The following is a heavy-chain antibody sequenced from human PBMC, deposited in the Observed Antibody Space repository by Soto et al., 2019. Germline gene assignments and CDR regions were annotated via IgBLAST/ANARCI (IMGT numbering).Heavy chain of an antibody. CDR1: GFTFSPYE. J-gene: IGHJ6*02. D-gene: IGHD6-19*01. Sequence: GSLRLSCAASGFTFSPYEMNWVRQAPGKGREWISYISSSATTIHYADSVKGRFTISRDSSNNTLYLQMNSLRGEDTAIYYCAKARQAQSHYYYGMDVWGQGTPVTVSS. V-gene: IGHV3-48*03. CDR2: ISSSATTI. CDR3: AKARQAQSHYYYGMDV.